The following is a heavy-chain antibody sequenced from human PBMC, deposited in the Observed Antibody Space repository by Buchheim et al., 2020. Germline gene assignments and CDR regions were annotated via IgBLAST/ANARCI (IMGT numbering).Heavy chain of an antibody. CDR1: GGSFSGYY. CDR3: ARGWSGYMTLYYYYYMDV. CDR2: INHSGST. V-gene: IGHV4-34*01. Sequence: QVQLQQWGAGLLKPSETLSLTCAVYGGSFSGYYWSWIRQPPGKGLEWIGEINHSGSTNYNTSLKSRVTISVDTSKNQFSLKLSSVTAADTAVYYCARGWSGYMTLYYYYYMDVWGKGST. D-gene: IGHD3-3*01. J-gene: IGHJ6*03.